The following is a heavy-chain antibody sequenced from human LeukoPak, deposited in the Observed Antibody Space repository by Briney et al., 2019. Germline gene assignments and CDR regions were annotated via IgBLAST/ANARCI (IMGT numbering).Heavy chain of an antibody. J-gene: IGHJ6*02. CDR2: IDPSDSYT. Sequence: GESLMISCKGSGYIFTSYWISWVRQLPGKGLEWMGRIDPSDSYTNYSPSFQGHVTISADKSISTAYLQWSSLKASDTAMYYCASVDNYYYYYGMDVWGQGTTVTVSS. D-gene: IGHD2-21*01. CDR3: ASVDNYYYYYGMDV. CDR1: GYIFTSYW. V-gene: IGHV5-10-1*01.